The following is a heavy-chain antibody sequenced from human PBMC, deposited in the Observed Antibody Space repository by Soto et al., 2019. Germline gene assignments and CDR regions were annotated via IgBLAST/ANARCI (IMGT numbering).Heavy chain of an antibody. Sequence: QAQQVQSGAEVKKTGYSVKGSCKASADTFQIYSLSWLRQAPGQRREWMGVITPVFGTADYAQSFEDRLTITADDSTSTVYMELSSLRSDDTAVYYCARSLEGTTGTNWFVPWGQGALVAVSS. CDR3: ARSLEGTTGTNWFVP. J-gene: IGHJ5*02. V-gene: IGHV1-69*01. CDR1: ADTFQIYS. D-gene: IGHD4-17*01. CDR2: ITPVFGTA.